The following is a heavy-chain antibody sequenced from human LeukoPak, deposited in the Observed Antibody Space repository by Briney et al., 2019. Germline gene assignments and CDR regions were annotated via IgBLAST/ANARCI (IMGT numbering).Heavy chain of an antibody. D-gene: IGHD1-26*01. CDR3: ARDPYSGSYGNYYYYFMDV. V-gene: IGHV3-21*01. CDR1: GFTFSSYN. J-gene: IGHJ6*03. Sequence: GGSLRLSCAASGFTFSSYNMNWVRQAPGKGLEWVSSITSGSSYIYYADSVKGQFTISRDNAKNSLYLQMNSLRAEDTAVYYCARDPYSGSYGNYYYYFMDVWGKGTTVTISS. CDR2: ITSGSSYI.